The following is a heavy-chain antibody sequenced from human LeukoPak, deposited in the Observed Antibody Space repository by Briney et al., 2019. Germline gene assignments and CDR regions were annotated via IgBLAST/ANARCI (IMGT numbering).Heavy chain of an antibody. D-gene: IGHD2-15*01. CDR2: ISHDGTNK. Sequence: GGSLRLSCAASGFTFSNSAIHWVRQAPAKGLEWLAFISHDGTNKYYSDCLEGRFTVSRHNSPNTAHLQMNSLRPEDTAIYYCASEDMDTGDFWGQGTLVTVSP. CDR3: ASEDMDTGDF. J-gene: IGHJ4*02. V-gene: IGHV3-30*14. CDR1: GFTFSNSA.